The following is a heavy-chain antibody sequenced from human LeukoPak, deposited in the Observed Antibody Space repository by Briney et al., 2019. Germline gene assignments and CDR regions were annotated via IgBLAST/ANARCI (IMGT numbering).Heavy chain of an antibody. J-gene: IGHJ4*02. D-gene: IGHD6-19*01. V-gene: IGHV3-23*01. CDR2: INGNGRIT. CDR3: AKDIHSTGWYHQDFDS. Sequence: PGGSLRLSCAASGFTFDNYAMSWVRQAPGKGLEWVSLINGNGRITYYADSVKGRFTISRDNSENTVDLQMNSLRAEDTAVYYCAKDIHSTGWYHQDFDSWGQGTLVTVSS. CDR1: GFTFDNYA.